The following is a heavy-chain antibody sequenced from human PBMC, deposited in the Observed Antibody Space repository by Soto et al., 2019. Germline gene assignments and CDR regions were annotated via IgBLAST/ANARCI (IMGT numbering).Heavy chain of an antibody. CDR1: GFTFSTYT. Sequence: EVQLLESGGGLVQPGGSLRLSCAASGFTFSTYTMSWVRQAPGKGLECVSVIGGGGSSPSYVDSVQGRFTISRDNYKNTRFLQRNSLRAEDTAMYYCAKARCSTTNCYVPDYWGQGTLVTVSS. D-gene: IGHD2-2*01. V-gene: IGHV3-23*01. J-gene: IGHJ4*02. CDR3: AKARCSTTNCYVPDY. CDR2: IGGGGSSP.